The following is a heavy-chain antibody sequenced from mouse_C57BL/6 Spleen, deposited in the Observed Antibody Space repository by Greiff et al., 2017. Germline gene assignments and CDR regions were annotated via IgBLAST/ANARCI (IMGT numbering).Heavy chain of an antibody. CDR3: EAIYYGYDYVDY. CDR2: IYPGSGST. CDR1: GYTFTSYW. V-gene: IGHV1-55*01. J-gene: IGHJ2*01. Sequence: QVQLQQPGAELVKPGASVKMSCKASGYTFTSYWITWVKQRPGQGLEWIGDIYPGSGSTNYNEKFKSKATLTVDTSSSTAYMQLSSLTSEDSAVYYGEAIYYGYDYVDYWGQGTTLSVSS. D-gene: IGHD2-2*01.